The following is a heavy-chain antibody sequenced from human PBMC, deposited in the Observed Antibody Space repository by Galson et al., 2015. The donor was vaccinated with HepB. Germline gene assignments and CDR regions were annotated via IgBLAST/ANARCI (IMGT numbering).Heavy chain of an antibody. CDR3: ARDKVLYGSGSYLDY. CDR1: GFTFSSYA. CDR2: ISYDGSNK. V-gene: IGHV3-30*04. D-gene: IGHD3-10*01. J-gene: IGHJ4*02. Sequence: SLRLSCAASGFTFSSYAMHWVRQAPGKGLEWVAVISYDGSNKYYADSVKGRFTISRDNSKNTLYPQMNSLRAEDTAVYYCARDKVLYGSGSYLDYWGQGTLVTVSS.